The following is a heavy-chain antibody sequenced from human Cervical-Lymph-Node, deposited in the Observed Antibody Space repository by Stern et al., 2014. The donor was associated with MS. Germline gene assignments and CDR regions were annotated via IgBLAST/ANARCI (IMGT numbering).Heavy chain of an antibody. Sequence: VHLVESGPGLVKPSQTLSLTCTVSGGSISSGGYYWSWIRQHPGKGLEWIGYIFDSGSTFYSPSLKSRVTISVDTSKKQLSLKLSSVTAADTAVYYCARGYGDYSTLDIWGQGTMVTVSS. V-gene: IGHV4-31*03. CDR2: IFDSGST. CDR3: ARGYGDYSTLDI. CDR1: GGSISSGGYY. D-gene: IGHD4-17*01. J-gene: IGHJ3*02.